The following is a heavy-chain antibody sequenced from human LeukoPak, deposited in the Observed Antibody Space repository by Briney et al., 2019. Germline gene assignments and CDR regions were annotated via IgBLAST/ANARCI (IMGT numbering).Heavy chain of an antibody. D-gene: IGHD2-15*01. Sequence: SETLSLTCNVSGGSISSYSWNWIRQSPGKGLEWIGRVYHSGSINYNPSLKSRVTISVDTSKNQFSLRLSSVTAADTAVYYCARGVANFDYWGQGTLVTVSS. CDR1: GGSISSYS. V-gene: IGHV4-59*08. CDR3: ARGVANFDY. J-gene: IGHJ4*02. CDR2: VYHSGSI.